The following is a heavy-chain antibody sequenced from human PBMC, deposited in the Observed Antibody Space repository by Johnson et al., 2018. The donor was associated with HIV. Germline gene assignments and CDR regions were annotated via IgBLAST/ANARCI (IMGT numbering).Heavy chain of an antibody. D-gene: IGHD6-19*01. CDR1: GFTFSNAW. Sequence: VQLVESGGGLVKPGGSLRLSCAASGFTFSNAWMSWVRQAPGKGLEWVGRIKSKTDGGTTDYAAPVKGRFTISRDDSKNTLYLQINSLKTEDTAVYYCTTDLGGEIAVAGPDAFDIWGQGTMVTVSS. CDR3: TTDLGGEIAVAGPDAFDI. V-gene: IGHV3-15*01. CDR2: IKSKTDGGTT. J-gene: IGHJ3*02.